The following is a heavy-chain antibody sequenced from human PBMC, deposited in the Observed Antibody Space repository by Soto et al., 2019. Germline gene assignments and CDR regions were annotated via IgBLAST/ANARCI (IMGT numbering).Heavy chain of an antibody. J-gene: IGHJ6*02. CDR2: ISYDGSNK. CDR1: GFTFSSYG. V-gene: IGHV3-30*18. Sequence: GGSLRLSCAASGFTFSSYGMHWVRQAPGKGLEWVAVISYDGSNKYYADSVKGRFTISRDNSKNTLYLQMNSLRAEDTAVYYCAKVYCGGDCYARPAGMDVWGQGTTVTSP. CDR3: AKVYCGGDCYARPAGMDV. D-gene: IGHD2-21*02.